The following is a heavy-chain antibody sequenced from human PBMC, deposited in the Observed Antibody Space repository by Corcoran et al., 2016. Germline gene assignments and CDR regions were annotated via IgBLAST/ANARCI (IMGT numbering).Heavy chain of an antibody. D-gene: IGHD1-26*01. Sequence: DVQLVESGGGLIQPGGSLRLSCASSGFTVSSHYMSWVRQAPGKGLEWVSVIYSGGSTYYADSVKGRFTISRDNSKNTLYLQMNSLRAEDTAVYYCAGARRGGGYYFDYGCQGTTVTVSS. CDR1: GFTVSSHY. V-gene: IGHV3-53*01. CDR2: IYSGGST. CDR3: AGARRGGGYYFDY. J-gene: IGHJ4*02.